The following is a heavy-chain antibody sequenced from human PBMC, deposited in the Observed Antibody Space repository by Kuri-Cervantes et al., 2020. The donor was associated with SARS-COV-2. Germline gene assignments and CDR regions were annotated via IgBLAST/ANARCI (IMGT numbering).Heavy chain of an antibody. CDR2: ILHDGNNK. D-gene: IGHD1-26*01. V-gene: IGHV3-30-3*01. CDR1: GFTFSLFA. J-gene: IGHJ3*02. Sequence: GESLKISCAASGFTFSLFAMHWVRQAPGQGPEWVAVILHDGNNKYYADSVKGRFTISRDNSKNTLVLQMDSLRADDTAVYYCASRPPPGELGELRVSGMWSDAFDIWGQGTMVTVSS. CDR3: ASRPPPGELGELRVSGMWSDAFDI.